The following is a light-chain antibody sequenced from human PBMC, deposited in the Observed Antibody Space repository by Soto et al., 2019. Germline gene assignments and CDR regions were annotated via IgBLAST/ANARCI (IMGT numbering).Light chain of an antibody. J-gene: IGKJ5*01. Sequence: ETVMTQSPANLSVSPWERATLSCSASQSVGSDLAWYQQKPGQAPRLLIYGASTRATGIPARFSGSASGTEFTLTITGLQSEDFAVYYCQQYKNWPPISFGQGTRLEIK. CDR2: GAS. CDR3: QQYKNWPPIS. CDR1: QSVGSD. V-gene: IGKV3-15*01.